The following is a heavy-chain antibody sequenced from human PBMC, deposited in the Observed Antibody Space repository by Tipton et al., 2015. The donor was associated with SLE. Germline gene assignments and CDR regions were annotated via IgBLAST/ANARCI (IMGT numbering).Heavy chain of an antibody. CDR2: ISTSENT. D-gene: IGHD3-22*01. Sequence: TLSLTCTVSGGSINTSSSYWSWLRQPAGKGLEWIGHISTSENTMYNPSLKSRVIVSVDPSKNQLSLRLSSVTAADMGVYYCAGHYYDSSGYYLNDFWGPGTLVTVSS. CDR1: GGSINTSSSY. V-gene: IGHV4-61*09. CDR3: AGHYYDSSGYYLNDF. J-gene: IGHJ4*02.